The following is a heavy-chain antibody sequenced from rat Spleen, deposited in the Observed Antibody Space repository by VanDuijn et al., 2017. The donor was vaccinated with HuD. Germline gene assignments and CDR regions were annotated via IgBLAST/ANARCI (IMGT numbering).Heavy chain of an antibody. V-gene: IGHV5-29*01. CDR1: GFTFSDYY. Sequence: EVQLVESDGGLVQPGRSLKLSCAASGFTFSDYYMAWVRQAPTKGLEWVATISYDGSSTYYRDSVKGRFTISRDNAKSTLYLQMDSLRSEDTATYYCARQGGTGVMDAWGQGASVTVSS. CDR2: ISYDGSST. CDR3: ARQGGTGVMDA. D-gene: IGHD1-11*01. J-gene: IGHJ4*01.